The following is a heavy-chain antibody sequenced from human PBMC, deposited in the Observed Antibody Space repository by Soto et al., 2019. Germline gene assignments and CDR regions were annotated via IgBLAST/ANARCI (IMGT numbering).Heavy chain of an antibody. V-gene: IGHV3-9*01. J-gene: IGHJ4*02. CDR1: GFTFDDYA. D-gene: IGHD6-13*01. CDR2: ISWNSGSI. CDR3: AKDKIAAAGTVDY. Sequence: PGGSLRLSCAASGFTFDDYAMHWVRQAPGKGLEWVSGISWNSGSIGYADSVKGRFTISRDNAKNSLYLQMNSLRAEDTALYYCAKDKIAAAGTVDYWGQGTLVTVSS.